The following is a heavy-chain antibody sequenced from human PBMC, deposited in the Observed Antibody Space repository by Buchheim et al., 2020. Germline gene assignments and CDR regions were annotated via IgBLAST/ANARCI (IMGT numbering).Heavy chain of an antibody. D-gene: IGHD1-26*01. V-gene: IGHV3-33*01. Sequence: QVQLVESGGGVVQPGRSLRLSCAASGFTFSSYGMHWVRQAPGKGLEWVAVIWYDGSNKYYADSVKGRFTISRDNSKNTLYLQRNSLRDEDTAVYYCARVNVDIRVVGACAYGGQGTL. CDR3: ARVNVDIRVVGACAY. J-gene: IGHJ4*02. CDR2: IWYDGSNK. CDR1: GFTFSSYG.